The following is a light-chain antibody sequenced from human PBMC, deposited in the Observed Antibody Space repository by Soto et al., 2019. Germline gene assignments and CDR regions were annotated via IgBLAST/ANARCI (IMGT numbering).Light chain of an antibody. CDR3: SSYTSSNTLV. Sequence: QSALTQPASVSGSPGQSITISCTGTISDVGGYNYVSWYQQHPGKAPKLMIYDVTNRPSGVSDRFSGSKSGNTAYLTISGLQFEDEADYYCSSYTSSNTLVFGGGTKLTVL. CDR1: ISDVGGYNY. V-gene: IGLV2-14*03. J-gene: IGLJ2*01. CDR2: DVT.